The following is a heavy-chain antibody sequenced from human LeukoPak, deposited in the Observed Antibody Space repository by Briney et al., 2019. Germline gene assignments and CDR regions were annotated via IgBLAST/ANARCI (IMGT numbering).Heavy chain of an antibody. V-gene: IGHV3-23*01. CDR3: AKEGCTSTNCYVNY. CDR1: GFTFITYT. CDR2: ISGHGGP. Sequence: PGGSLRLSCAASGFTFITYTMAWVRQAPGGGLEWVSGISGHGGPYYADSVRGRFAISRDNSKNTLYLQMNSLTAEDTALYYCAKEGCTSTNCYVNYWGQGTLVTVSS. D-gene: IGHD2-2*01. J-gene: IGHJ4*02.